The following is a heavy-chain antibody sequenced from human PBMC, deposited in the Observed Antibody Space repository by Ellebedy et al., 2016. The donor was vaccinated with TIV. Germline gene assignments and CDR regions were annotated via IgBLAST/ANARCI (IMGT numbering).Heavy chain of an antibody. CDR2: ISYDGSNK. D-gene: IGHD6-13*01. V-gene: IGHV3-30*18. Sequence: GESLKISXAASGFTFSSYGMHWVRQAPGKGLEWVAVISYDGSNKYYADSVKGRFTISRDNSKNTLYLQMNSLRAEDTAVYYCAKDLPEGTPDIAAAGTPAFAFDIWGQGTMVTVSS. CDR1: GFTFSSYG. CDR3: AKDLPEGTPDIAAAGTPAFAFDI. J-gene: IGHJ3*02.